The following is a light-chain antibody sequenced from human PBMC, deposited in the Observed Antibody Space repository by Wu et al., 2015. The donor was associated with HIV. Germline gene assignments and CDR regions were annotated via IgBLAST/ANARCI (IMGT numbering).Light chain of an antibody. V-gene: IGKV3/OR2-268*02. CDR1: QSVSSSS. J-gene: IGKJ4*01. Sequence: EIVMTQSPAILSLSPGERATLSCRASQSVSSSSLSWYQRKPGQSPRLLIYGASTRAPGVPARFSGSGSGTEFTLTISRLQSEDFAVYYCQQYNTWPPLTFGGGTTVEIK. CDR2: GAS. CDR3: QQYNTWPPLT.